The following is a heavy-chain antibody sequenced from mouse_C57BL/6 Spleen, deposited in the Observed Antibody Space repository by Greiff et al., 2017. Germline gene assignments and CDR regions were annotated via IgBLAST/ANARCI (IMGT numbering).Heavy chain of an antibody. CDR3: ALTGMGVRDY. CDR1: GYTFTSYW. CDR2: IDPSDSYT. V-gene: IGHV1-50*01. J-gene: IGHJ2*01. Sequence: QVQLQQPGAELVKPGASVKLSCKASGYTFTSYWMQWVKQRPGQGLEWIGEIDPSDSYTTYNQKFKGKATLTVDTSSSTAYMQLSSLTSEDSAVYYCALTGMGVRDYWGQGTTLTVSS. D-gene: IGHD4-1*01.